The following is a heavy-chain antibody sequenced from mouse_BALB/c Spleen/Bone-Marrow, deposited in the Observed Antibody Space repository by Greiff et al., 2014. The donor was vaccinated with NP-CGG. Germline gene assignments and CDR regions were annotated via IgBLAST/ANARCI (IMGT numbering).Heavy chain of an antibody. J-gene: IGHJ2*01. CDR3: TRDNWDY. CDR2: IFPSETYT. CDR1: GYTFTSYW. D-gene: IGHD4-1*01. V-gene: IGHV1-69*02. Sequence: VQGVESGAELVRPGASVKLSCKASGYTFTSYWINWVKQRPGQGLEWIGNIFPSETYTNSNQKFKDKAKLTVDKSSSTACMQLSSPTSEDSAVYYWTRDNWDYWGQGTTLTVSS.